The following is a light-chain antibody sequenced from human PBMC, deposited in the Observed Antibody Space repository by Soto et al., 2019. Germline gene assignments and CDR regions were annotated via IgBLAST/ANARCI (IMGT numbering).Light chain of an antibody. Sequence: QSVLTQPPSVSAAPGQKVTISCSGSSSNIGNNYVSWYQQLPGTAPKLLIYENNKRPSGIPDRFSGSKSGTSATLGITGRQTGDEADYYCGTWDSSLRGWVFGGGTKLTVL. CDR3: GTWDSSLRGWV. V-gene: IGLV1-51*02. J-gene: IGLJ3*02. CDR1: SSNIGNNY. CDR2: ENN.